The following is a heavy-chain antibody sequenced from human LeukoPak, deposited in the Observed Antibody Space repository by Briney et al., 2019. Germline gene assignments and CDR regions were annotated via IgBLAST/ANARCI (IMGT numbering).Heavy chain of an antibody. CDR1: GFTFSNYA. CDR3: AKDGKIEWFGESGGYFDY. Sequence: GGSLRLSCAASGFTFSNYAMNWVRQAPGKGLEWVSVISGSGDITYYADSVKGRFTISRDNSKNTLYLQINSLRAEDTAVYYCAKDGKIEWFGESGGYFDYWGQGTLVTVSS. V-gene: IGHV3-23*01. J-gene: IGHJ4*02. CDR2: ISGSGDIT. D-gene: IGHD3-10*01.